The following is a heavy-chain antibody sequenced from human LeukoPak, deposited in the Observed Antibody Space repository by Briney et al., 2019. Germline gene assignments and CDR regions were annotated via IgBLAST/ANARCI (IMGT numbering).Heavy chain of an antibody. CDR3: AKGTKDYDILTGYYIPYYYYGMDV. D-gene: IGHD3-9*01. CDR2: ISASSIST. J-gene: IGHJ6*02. CDR1: GFSFSSYA. Sequence: GGSLRLSCAASGFSFSSYAMSWVRQAPGKGLEWVSGISASSISTYYADSVKGRFTISRDNSKNTLYLQMNSLRAEDTAVYYCAKGTKDYDILTGYYIPYYYYGMDVWGQGTTVTVSS. V-gene: IGHV3-23*01.